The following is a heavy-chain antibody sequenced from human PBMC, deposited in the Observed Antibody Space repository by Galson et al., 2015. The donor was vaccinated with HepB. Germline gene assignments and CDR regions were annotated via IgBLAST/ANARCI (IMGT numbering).Heavy chain of an antibody. Sequence: GGTFSSYTISWVRQAPGQGLEWMGRIIPILGIANYAQKFQGRVTITADKSTSTAYMELSSLRSEDTAVYYCARERRISITMVREVNWFDPWGQGTLVTVSS. J-gene: IGHJ5*02. CDR1: GGTFSSYT. D-gene: IGHD3-10*01. CDR3: ARERRISITMVREVNWFDP. V-gene: IGHV1-69*04. CDR2: IIPILGIA.